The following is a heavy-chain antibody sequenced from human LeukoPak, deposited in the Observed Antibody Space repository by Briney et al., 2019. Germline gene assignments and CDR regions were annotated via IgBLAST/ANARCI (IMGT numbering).Heavy chain of an antibody. J-gene: IGHJ6*03. Sequence: GASVKVSCKASGYTFTGYYMHRVRQAPGQGLEWMGWINPNSGGTNYAQKFQGRVTMTRDTSISTAYMELSSLRSDDTAVYYCARDKQLDWAHYYYYYMDVWGKGTTVTVSS. D-gene: IGHD1-1*01. V-gene: IGHV1-2*02. CDR1: GYTFTGYY. CDR2: INPNSGGT. CDR3: ARDKQLDWAHYYYYYMDV.